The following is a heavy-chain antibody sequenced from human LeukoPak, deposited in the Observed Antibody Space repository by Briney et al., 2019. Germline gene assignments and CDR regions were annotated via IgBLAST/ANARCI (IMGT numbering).Heavy chain of an antibody. CDR3: ARRGRPINNIVPYINKWLSSEDHDAFDI. J-gene: IGHJ3*02. Sequence: GGSLRLSCAASGFTFTNYWMSWVRQAPGKGLELVANIKQDRSEKYYVDSVKGRFTISRDNAKNSLYLQMNSLRAEDTAVYYCARRGRPINNIVPYINKWLSSEDHDAFDIWGQGTMVTVSS. D-gene: IGHD6-19*01. CDR1: GFTFTNYW. V-gene: IGHV3-7*01. CDR2: IKQDRSEK.